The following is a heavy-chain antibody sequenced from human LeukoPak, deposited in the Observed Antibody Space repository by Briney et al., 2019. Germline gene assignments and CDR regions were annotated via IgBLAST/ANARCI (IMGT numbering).Heavy chain of an antibody. CDR3: ARSRTTVPTYGY. CDR1: GGSISSYY. D-gene: IGHD4-11*01. V-gene: IGHV4-59*01. CDR2: IYYSGST. Sequence: KTSETLSLTCTVSGGSISSYYWSWIRQPPGKGLEWIGYIYYSGSTNYNPSLKSRVTISVDTSKNQFSLKLSSVTAADTAVYYCARSRTTVPTYGYWGQGTLVTVSS. J-gene: IGHJ4*02.